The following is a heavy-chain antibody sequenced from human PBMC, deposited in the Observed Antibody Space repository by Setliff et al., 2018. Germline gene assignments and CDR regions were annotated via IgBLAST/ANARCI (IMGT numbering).Heavy chain of an antibody. CDR3: ARLGGLLVATMPFDY. CDR1: GFPITNGYY. V-gene: IGHV4-38-2*01. CDR2: IFQSGIT. Sequence: LSLTCAVSGFPITNGYYWGWIRQSPGRGLEWIANIFQSGITFYNPSLKSRVTMSLDTSTNQFSLKLRSVTAADTAVYYCARLGGLLVATMPFDYWGQGIPVTSPQ. D-gene: IGHD5-12*01. J-gene: IGHJ4*02.